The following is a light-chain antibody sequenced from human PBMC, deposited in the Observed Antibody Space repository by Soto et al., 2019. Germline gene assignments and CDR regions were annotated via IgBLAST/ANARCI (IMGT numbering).Light chain of an antibody. V-gene: IGLV2-23*02. CDR3: CPYEGHVPK. J-gene: IGLJ2*01. CDR1: TSDVAYYDL. Sequence: QSVLAQPASVSGSPGQSITISCAGATSDVAYYDLVSWYQQHPGRAPKLLIYEVDKRPSGISVRFSGSKSGATASLTISGLLPEDEAVYFCCPYEGHVPKFGGGTK. CDR2: EVD.